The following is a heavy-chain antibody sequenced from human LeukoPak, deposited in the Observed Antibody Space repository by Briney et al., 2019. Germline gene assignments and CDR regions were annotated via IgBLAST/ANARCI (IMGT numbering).Heavy chain of an antibody. J-gene: IGHJ4*02. D-gene: IGHD6-13*01. V-gene: IGHV1-8*01. CDR1: GYTFTSYD. Sequence: ASVKVSCKASGYTFTSYDINWVRQTPGQGVERMGWMNTNSGNTRAAQKFRGRVTMTRNTSIGTATMELSSLRSEDTAVYYCARASSSGYPYYFDYWGQGTLVTVSS. CDR2: MNTNSGNT. CDR3: ARASSSGYPYYFDY.